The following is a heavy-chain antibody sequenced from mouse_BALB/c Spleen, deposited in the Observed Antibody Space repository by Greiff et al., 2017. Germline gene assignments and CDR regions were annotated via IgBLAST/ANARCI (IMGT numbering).Heavy chain of an antibody. CDR2: IYPSDSYT. Sequence: QVQLKQPGAELVRPGASVKLSCKASGYTFTSYWINWVKQRPGQGLEWIGNIYPSDSYTNYNQKFKDKATLTVDKSSSTAYMQLSSPTSEDSAVYYCTREGGYYVYFDVWGAGTTVTVSS. CDR1: GYTFTSYW. CDR3: TREGGYYVYFDV. D-gene: IGHD2-3*01. J-gene: IGHJ1*01. V-gene: IGHV1-69*02.